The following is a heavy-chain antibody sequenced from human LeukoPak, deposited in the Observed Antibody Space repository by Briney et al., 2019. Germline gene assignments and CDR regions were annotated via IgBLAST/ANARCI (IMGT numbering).Heavy chain of an antibody. Sequence: SVKVSCKASGGTFSSYAISWVRQAPGQGLEWMGGIIPIFGTANYAQKFQGRVTITADESTSTAYMELSSLRSEDTAVYYCARHDYGDKASFDYWAREPWSPSPQ. D-gene: IGHD4-17*01. CDR2: IIPIFGTA. J-gene: IGHJ4*02. V-gene: IGHV1-69*01. CDR3: ARHDYGDKASFDY. CDR1: GGTFSSYA.